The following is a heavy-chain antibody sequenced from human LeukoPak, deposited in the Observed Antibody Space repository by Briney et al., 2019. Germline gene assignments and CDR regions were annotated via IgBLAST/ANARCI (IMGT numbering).Heavy chain of an antibody. CDR2: ISAYNGNT. CDR3: ARVPRESSGWYAEDY. CDR1: GYTFTGYY. V-gene: IGHV1-18*04. D-gene: IGHD6-19*01. Sequence: ASVKVSCKASGYTFTGYYMHWMRQAPGQGLEWMGWISAYNGNTNYAQKLQGRVTMTTDTSTSTAYMELGSLRSDDTAVYYCARVPRESSGWYAEDYWGQGTLVTVSS. J-gene: IGHJ4*02.